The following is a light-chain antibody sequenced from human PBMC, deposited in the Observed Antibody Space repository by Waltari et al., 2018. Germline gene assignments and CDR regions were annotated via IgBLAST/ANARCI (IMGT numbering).Light chain of an antibody. V-gene: IGLV2-23*02. J-gene: IGLJ1*01. Sequence: QSALTQPASVSGSPGQSITISCTAVHSHVDIIHLVSWYQHHPGRNPRLLIYEISQRPSGISNRFSGSKSGNTASLTISGLQPEDEADYFCCSFAGYGIYVFGSGTQVSVL. CDR3: CSFAGYGIYV. CDR2: EIS. CDR1: HSHVDIIHL.